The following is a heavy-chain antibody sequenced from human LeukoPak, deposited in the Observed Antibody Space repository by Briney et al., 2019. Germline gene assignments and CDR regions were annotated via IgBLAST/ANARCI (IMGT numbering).Heavy chain of an antibody. CDR3: ARVFVRRGYSGSLQGDAFDI. V-gene: IGHV1-2*02. D-gene: IGHD5-12*01. CDR2: INPNSGGT. J-gene: IGHJ3*02. CDR1: GYTFTDYD. Sequence: ASVKVSCKASGYTFTDYDINWVRQATGQGLEWMGWINPNSGGTNYAQKFQGRVTMTRDTSISTAYMELSRLRSDDTAVYYCARVFVRRGYSGSLQGDAFDIWGQGTMVTVSS.